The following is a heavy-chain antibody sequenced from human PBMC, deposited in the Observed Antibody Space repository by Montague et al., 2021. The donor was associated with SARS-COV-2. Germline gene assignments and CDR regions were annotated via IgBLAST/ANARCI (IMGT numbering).Heavy chain of an antibody. CDR1: GDSVSRNGVA. Sequence: CDISGDSVSRNGVAWTWIRQSPSRGLEYLGRTYYTSRWHNDQAPSVKGRLTVNPDTSKNQFSLHLNSVTPEDTAVYYCARDGDGWEVPFDFWSQGTLVTVSS. CDR2: TYYTSRWHN. CDR3: ARDGDGWEVPFDF. J-gene: IGHJ4*01. V-gene: IGHV6-1*01. D-gene: IGHD1-26*01.